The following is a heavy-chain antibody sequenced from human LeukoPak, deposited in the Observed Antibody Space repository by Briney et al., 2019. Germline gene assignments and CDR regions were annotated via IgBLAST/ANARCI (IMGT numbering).Heavy chain of an antibody. CDR3: ARDNQHAFRTNKYSRVYYYYMDV. Sequence: GGSLRLSCAASGFTFSSYAMHWVRQAPGKGLEWVAVISYDGSTKYYADSVKGRFTISRDNSKNTLYLQMNSLRAEDTAVYYCARDNQHAFRTNKYSRVYYYYMDVWGKGTTVTVSS. D-gene: IGHD1-1*01. CDR1: GFTFSSYA. CDR2: ISYDGSTK. V-gene: IGHV3-30*01. J-gene: IGHJ6*03.